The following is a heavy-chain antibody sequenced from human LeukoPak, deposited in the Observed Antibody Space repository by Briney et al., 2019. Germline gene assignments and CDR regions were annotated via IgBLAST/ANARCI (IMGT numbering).Heavy chain of an antibody. CDR1: GGSISSGGYY. CDR2: IYYSGST. V-gene: IGHV4-31*03. Sequence: SETLSLTCTVSGGSISSGGYYWSWIRQHPGKGLEWIGYIYYSGSTYYNPSLKSRVTISVDTSKNQFSLKLRSVTAADTAVYYCARAWGPYYYDSSGYFSYWGQGTLVTVSS. J-gene: IGHJ4*02. D-gene: IGHD3-22*01. CDR3: ARAWGPYYYDSSGYFSY.